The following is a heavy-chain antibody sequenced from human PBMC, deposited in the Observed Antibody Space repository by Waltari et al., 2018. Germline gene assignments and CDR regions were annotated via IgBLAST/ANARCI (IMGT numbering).Heavy chain of an antibody. Sequence: PGKGLKWSGKINHSGRTNYSPSRKCRVTISVDTSKNQFSLELSSVTAADTAVYYCARGRLLWRRYYFDYWGQGTLVTVSS. V-gene: IGHV4-34*01. J-gene: IGHJ4*02. CDR3: ARGRLLWRRYYFDY. D-gene: IGHD3-10*01. CDR2: INHSGRT.